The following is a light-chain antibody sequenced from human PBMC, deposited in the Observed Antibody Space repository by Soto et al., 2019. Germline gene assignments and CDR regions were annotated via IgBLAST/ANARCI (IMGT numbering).Light chain of an antibody. CDR3: QQYNNWPRT. CDR2: GAS. Sequence: EIVITQSPVTLSLSPGDRATLSCRASQSVARNLAWFQQKPGQAPRHLVYGASASATGIPARFSGSGSGTEFTLTISSLQSEDFAVYYCQQYNNWPRTFGQGTKVEIK. CDR1: QSVARN. V-gene: IGKV3-15*01. J-gene: IGKJ1*01.